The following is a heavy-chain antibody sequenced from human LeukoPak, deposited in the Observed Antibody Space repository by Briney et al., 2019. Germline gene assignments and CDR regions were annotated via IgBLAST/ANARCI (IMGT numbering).Heavy chain of an antibody. CDR2: ISSSSSTI. CDR3: ATRPNSGSYYGNYFDY. J-gene: IGHJ4*02. V-gene: IGHV3-48*01. Sequence: GGSLRLSCAASGFTFSSYSMNWVRQAPGKGLEWVSYISSSSSTIYYADSVKGRFTISRDNAKNSLYLQMNSLRAEDTAVYYCATRPNSGSYYGNYFDYWGQGTLVTVSS. CDR1: GFTFSSYS. D-gene: IGHD1-26*01.